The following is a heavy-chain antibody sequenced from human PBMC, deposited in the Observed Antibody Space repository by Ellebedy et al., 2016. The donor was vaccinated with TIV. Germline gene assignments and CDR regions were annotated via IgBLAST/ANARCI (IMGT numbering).Heavy chain of an antibody. CDR1: GYTFTDYY. D-gene: IGHD6-6*01. CDR2: INPKSGGT. V-gene: IGHV1-2*02. Sequence: ASVKVSXXASGYTFTDYYLHWVRQAPGQGLEWMGWINPKSGGTHYAQKFQGRVTVTRDTSISTVYMELSSLTSDDTAVYYCARDRAEGASSSGFDIWGQGTVVTVSS. CDR3: ARDRAEGASSSGFDI. J-gene: IGHJ3*02.